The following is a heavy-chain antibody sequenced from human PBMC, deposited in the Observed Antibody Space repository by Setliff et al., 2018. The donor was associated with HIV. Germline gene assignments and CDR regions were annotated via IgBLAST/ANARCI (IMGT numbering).Heavy chain of an antibody. D-gene: IGHD3-9*01. J-gene: IGHJ4*02. CDR1: GFKIEEYA. CDR2: ISWNSINI. CDR3: ANLKDYHLLTGTP. V-gene: IGHV3-9*01. Sequence: GGSLRLSCVGSGFKIEEYAMAWVRQVPGKGLEWVSSISWNSINIDYADSVKGRFTISRDNAKNSLFLQMNSLRTEDTAVYYCANLKDYHLLTGTPWGQGALVTVSS.